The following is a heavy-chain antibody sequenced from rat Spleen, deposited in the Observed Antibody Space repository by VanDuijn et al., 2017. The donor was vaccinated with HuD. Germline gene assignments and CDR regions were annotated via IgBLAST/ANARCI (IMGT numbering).Heavy chain of an antibody. J-gene: IGHJ3*01. CDR3: ASGIWFAY. CDR2: INKDSSTI. V-gene: IGHV4-2*01. CDR1: GFNFNDYW. Sequence: EVKLVESGGGLVQPGRSLKLSCTAFGFNFNDYWMGWVRQAPGKGLEWIGEINKDSSTIKYTPSLKEKLTISRDNAQNTLYLQMNKLGSEDTAIYYCASGIWFAYWGQGTLVTVSS.